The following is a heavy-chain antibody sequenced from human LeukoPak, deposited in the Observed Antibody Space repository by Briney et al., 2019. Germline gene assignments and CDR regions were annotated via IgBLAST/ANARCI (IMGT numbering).Heavy chain of an antibody. J-gene: IGHJ4*02. CDR3: ARVVYSISVVDS. V-gene: IGHV4-39*02. D-gene: IGHD6-6*01. Sequence: SETLSLTCTVSGGSISSSPYYWGWVRQPPGKGLEWTGSIYYTGTTYYNPSLKSRVTISVDTSKNQFSLRLSSVTAADTAVYYCARVVYSISVVDSWGQGTLVTVSS. CDR1: GGSISSSPYY. CDR2: IYYTGTT.